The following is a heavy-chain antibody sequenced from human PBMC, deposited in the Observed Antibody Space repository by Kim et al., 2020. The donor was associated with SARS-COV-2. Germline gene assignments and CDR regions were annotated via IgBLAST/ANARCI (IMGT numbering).Heavy chain of an antibody. D-gene: IGHD2-21*02. Sequence: ASVKVSCKASGYTFTSYGISWVRQAPGQGLEWMGWISAYNGNTNYAQKLQGRVTMTTDTSTSTAYMELRSLRSDDTAVYYCARARTAWGDPYPGWFDPWGQGTLVTVSS. V-gene: IGHV1-18*01. CDR3: ARARTAWGDPYPGWFDP. CDR1: GYTFTSYG. J-gene: IGHJ5*02. CDR2: ISAYNGNT.